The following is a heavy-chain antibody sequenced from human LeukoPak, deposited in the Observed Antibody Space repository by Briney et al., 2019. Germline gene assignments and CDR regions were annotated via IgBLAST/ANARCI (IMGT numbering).Heavy chain of an antibody. CDR2: ISYDGSNK. J-gene: IGHJ1*01. CDR1: GFTFSSYG. V-gene: IGHV3-30*18. Sequence: PGRSLRLSCAASGFTFSSYGMHWVRQAPGKGLECVAVISYDGSNKYYADSVKGRFTISRDNSKKTLYLQMNSLRAEDTAVYYCAKRPVPDIVVLVAATTKYFQHWGQGTLVTVSS. CDR3: AKRPVPDIVVLVAATTKYFQH. D-gene: IGHD2-15*01.